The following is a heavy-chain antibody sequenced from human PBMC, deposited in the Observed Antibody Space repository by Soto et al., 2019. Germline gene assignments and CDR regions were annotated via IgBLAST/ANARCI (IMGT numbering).Heavy chain of an antibody. CDR2: IYSGGST. CDR3: SRHGYTYGGGYFDY. J-gene: IGHJ4*02. CDR1: GVTVSSNY. V-gene: IGHV3-66*04. Sequence: EVQLVESGGGLVQPGGSLRLSCAASGVTVSSNYMSWVRQAPGKGLEWVSVIYSGGSTYYADSVKGRFTISRDNSTSALYLQMTTLRAEDTAVYYCSRHGYTYGGGYFDYWCQGTLVTVSS. D-gene: IGHD5-18*01.